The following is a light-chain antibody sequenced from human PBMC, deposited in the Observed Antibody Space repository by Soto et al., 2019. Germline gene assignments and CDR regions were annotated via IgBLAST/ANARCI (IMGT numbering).Light chain of an antibody. CDR1: QSISNW. Sequence: DIQMTQSPSTMSVSVGDRATITCRASQSISNWLAWYQQKPGKAPNLLIYDASSLQSGVPSRFSGSGSGTEFTLTISRLEPEDFAVYYCQQFSSYPLTFGGGTKVDI. CDR3: QQFSSYPLT. J-gene: IGKJ4*01. CDR2: DAS. V-gene: IGKV1-5*01.